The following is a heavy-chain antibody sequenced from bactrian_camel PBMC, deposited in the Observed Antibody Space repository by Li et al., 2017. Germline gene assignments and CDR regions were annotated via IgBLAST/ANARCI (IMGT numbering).Heavy chain of an antibody. Sequence: DVQLVESGGGLVQPGGSLRLSCAASGFTFRSYAMRWVRQAPGKGLEWVSAINRSGGTYYAGSVKGRFTIPRDNAKTTVYLQMNSLKSEDTALYYCATGDVPYYWGQGTQVTVS. CDR2: INRSGGT. J-gene: IGHJ4*01. V-gene: IGHV3S40*01. CDR1: GFTFRSYA. CDR3: ATGDVPYY. D-gene: IGHD7*01.